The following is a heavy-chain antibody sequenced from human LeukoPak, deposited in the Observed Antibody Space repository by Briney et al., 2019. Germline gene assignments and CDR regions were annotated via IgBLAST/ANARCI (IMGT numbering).Heavy chain of an antibody. CDR3: ARDHLPYYYDSSALDY. CDR2: ISFSTSIT. Sequence: GGSLRLSCAASGFTFSTYGMHWVRQAPGKGLEWISYISFSTSITYYADSVKGRFTISRDNAKNSLYLQMNSLRAEDTAVYYCARDHLPYYYDSSALDYWGQGTLVTVSS. D-gene: IGHD3-22*01. CDR1: GFTFSTYG. J-gene: IGHJ4*02. V-gene: IGHV3-48*04.